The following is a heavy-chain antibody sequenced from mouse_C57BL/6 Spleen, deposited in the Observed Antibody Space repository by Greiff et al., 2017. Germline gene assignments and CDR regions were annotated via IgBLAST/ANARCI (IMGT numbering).Heavy chain of an antibody. J-gene: IGHJ3*01. CDR2: ISYDGSN. D-gene: IGHD2-2*01. CDR1: GYSITSGYY. V-gene: IGHV3-6*01. CDR3: ASPGLYGYDRAWFAY. Sequence: ESGPGLVKPSQSLSLTCSVTGYSITSGYYWNWIRQFPGNKLEWMGYISYDGSNNYNPSLKNRISITRDTSKNQFFLKLNSVTTEDTATYYCASPGLYGYDRAWFAYWGQGTLVTVSA.